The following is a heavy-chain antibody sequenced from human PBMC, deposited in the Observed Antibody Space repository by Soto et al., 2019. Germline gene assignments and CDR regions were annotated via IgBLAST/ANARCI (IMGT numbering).Heavy chain of an antibody. CDR2: IYSSEYT. D-gene: IGHD2-8*02. V-gene: IGHV4-59*12. CDR3: ARDKITGLFDY. J-gene: IGHJ4*02. Sequence: PSETLSLTCTVSGGSISSYFWSWIRQPPGKGLEWIGYIYSSEYTDYNPSLKSRVTISVDTSKNQFSLKLTSVTAADTAVYYCARDKITGLFDYWGQGTLVTVSS. CDR1: GGSISSYF.